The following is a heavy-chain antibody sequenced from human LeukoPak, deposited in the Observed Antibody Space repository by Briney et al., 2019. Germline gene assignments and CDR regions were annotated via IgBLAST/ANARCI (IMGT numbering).Heavy chain of an antibody. CDR1: GFTFSSYW. Sequence: GGSLRLSCVASGFTFSSYWMHGVRRAPGKGLMWVSRIKSDGSSTSYAGSVKGRFTISRDNARNTLYLHMNSLRAEDTAVYYCAKDAYGDWDWFDPWGQRTLVTVSS. CDR3: AKDAYGDWDWFDP. V-gene: IGHV3-74*01. D-gene: IGHD4-17*01. J-gene: IGHJ5*02. CDR2: IKSDGSST.